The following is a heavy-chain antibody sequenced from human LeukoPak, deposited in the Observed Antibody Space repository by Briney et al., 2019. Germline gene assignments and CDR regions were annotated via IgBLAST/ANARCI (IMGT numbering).Heavy chain of an antibody. Sequence: ASVKVSCKASGYTFTGYYMHWVRQAPGQGLEWMGWINPNSGGTNYAQKFQGRVTMTRDTSISTAYMELSRLRSDDTAAYYCAREPIVVVTAIPRNWFDPWGQGTLVTVSS. D-gene: IGHD2-21*02. CDR2: INPNSGGT. CDR1: GYTFTGYY. J-gene: IGHJ5*02. CDR3: AREPIVVVTAIPRNWFDP. V-gene: IGHV1-2*02.